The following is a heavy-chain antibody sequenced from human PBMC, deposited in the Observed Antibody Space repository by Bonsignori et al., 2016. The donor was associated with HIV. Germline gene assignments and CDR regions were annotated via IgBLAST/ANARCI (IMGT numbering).Heavy chain of an antibody. D-gene: IGHD3/OR15-3a*01. J-gene: IGHJ4*02. CDR3: AKEVLGFGPGDY. Sequence: VRQMPGKGLEWVAFIRYDGSNKYYADSVKGRFTISRDNSKNTLYLQMNSLRAEDTAVYYCAKEVLGFGPGDYWGQGTLVTVSS. V-gene: IGHV3-30*02. CDR2: IRYDGSNK.